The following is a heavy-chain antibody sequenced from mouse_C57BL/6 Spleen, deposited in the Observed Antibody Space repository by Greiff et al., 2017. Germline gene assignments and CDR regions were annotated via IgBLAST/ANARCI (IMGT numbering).Heavy chain of an antibody. V-gene: IGHV1-19*01. Sequence: VQLQQSGPVLVKPGASVKMSCKASGYTFTDYYMNWVKQSHGKSLEWIGVINPFNGGTSYNQKFKGQATWNVDKSSRPAYMELNSLTSEDSAVYYGAREEKLAWFAYWGQGTLVTVSA. D-gene: IGHD4-1*01. CDR1: GYTFTDYY. J-gene: IGHJ3*01. CDR3: AREEKLAWFAY. CDR2: INPFNGGT.